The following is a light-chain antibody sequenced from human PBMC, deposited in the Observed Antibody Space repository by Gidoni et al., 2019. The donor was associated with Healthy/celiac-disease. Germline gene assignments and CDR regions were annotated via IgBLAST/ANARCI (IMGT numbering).Light chain of an antibody. V-gene: IGKV2-28*01. CDR3: MQALQTSFT. CDR1: QSLLHSNGYNY. CDR2: LGS. Sequence: DMVMTQYPLSLPITPGEPASISCRSSQSLLHSNGYNYLDWYLQKPGQSPQLLIYLGSNRASGVPDRFSGSGSGTDFTLKISRVEAEDVGVYYCMQALQTSFTFGPGTKVDIK. J-gene: IGKJ3*01.